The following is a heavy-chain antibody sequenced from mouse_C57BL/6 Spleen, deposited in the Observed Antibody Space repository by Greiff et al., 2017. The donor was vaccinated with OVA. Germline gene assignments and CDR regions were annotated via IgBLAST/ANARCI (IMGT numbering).Heavy chain of an antibody. Sequence: QVQLQQSGAELARPGASVRMSCKASGYTFTSYTMHWVKQRPGQGLEWIGYINPSSGYTKYNQKFKDKATLTADKSSSTAYMELHSLTSEDSAVYFCARSEDYDGLAMDYWGQGTSVTVSS. CDR1: GYTFTSYT. J-gene: IGHJ4*01. D-gene: IGHD2-4*01. CDR3: ARSEDYDGLAMDY. V-gene: IGHV1-4*01. CDR2: INPSSGYT.